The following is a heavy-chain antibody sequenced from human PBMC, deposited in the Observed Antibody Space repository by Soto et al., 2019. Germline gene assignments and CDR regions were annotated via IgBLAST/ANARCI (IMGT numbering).Heavy chain of an antibody. V-gene: IGHV4-34*01. J-gene: IGHJ6*03. CDR2: INDSGNI. Sequence: QVQLQQWGAGLWKLSETLSLTCAVYGGSFSGYQWSWIRQTPGKGLECIGEINDSGNINYNPSLKSRVTILVDTPKKQISLKLSSVTAADTAVYYCARGLILWFGDLSRRGGYYYYMDVWGKGTTVTVSS. CDR1: GGSFSGYQ. D-gene: IGHD3-10*01. CDR3: ARGLILWFGDLSRRGGYYYYMDV.